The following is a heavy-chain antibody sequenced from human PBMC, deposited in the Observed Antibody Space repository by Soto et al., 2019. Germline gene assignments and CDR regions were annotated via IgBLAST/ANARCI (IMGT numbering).Heavy chain of an antibody. J-gene: IGHJ4*02. V-gene: IGHV3-33*01. CDR3: ARVAYSSRWHIPHFDQ. CDR2: IWYDGSTK. CDR1: GFMFRSYA. D-gene: IGHD6-13*01. Sequence: QPGGSLRLSCAASGFMFRSYAMHWVRQAPDKGLEWVAGIWYDGSTKYYGDSVKGRYSISRDNSKNMLDLQMNSLRAEDTAVYYCARVAYSSRWHIPHFDQWGQGTLVTVSS.